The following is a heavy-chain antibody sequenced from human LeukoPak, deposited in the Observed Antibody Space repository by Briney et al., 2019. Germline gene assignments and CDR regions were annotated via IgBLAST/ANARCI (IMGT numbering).Heavy chain of an antibody. CDR2: IKSKTDGGTT. V-gene: IGHV3-15*01. Sequence: GGSLRLSCAASGFTFSNAWMSWVRQAPGKGLEWVGRIKSKTDGGTTDYAAPVKGRFTISRDDSKNTLYLQMNSLKTEDTAVYYCTTGPLPQDIVVVPAATFAFDIWGQGTMVTVSS. D-gene: IGHD2-2*01. CDR3: TTGPLPQDIVVVPAATFAFDI. J-gene: IGHJ3*02. CDR1: GFTFSNAW.